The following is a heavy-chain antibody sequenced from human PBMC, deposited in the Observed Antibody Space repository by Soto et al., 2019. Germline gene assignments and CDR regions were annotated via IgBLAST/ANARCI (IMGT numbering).Heavy chain of an antibody. CDR3: ARETGYDSSGYYTKPVRNAFDI. V-gene: IGHV3-21*04. J-gene: IGHJ3*02. CDR2: ISSSSSYI. CDR1: GFTFSSHS. D-gene: IGHD3-22*01. Sequence: GGSLRLSCAASGFTFSSHSMDWVRRAPGKGLGWVSSISSSSSYIYYADSVKGRFTITNDTANDSLYLQTDSLSAEDAAVYFFARETGYDSSGYYTKPVRNAFDIWGQGTMVTVSS.